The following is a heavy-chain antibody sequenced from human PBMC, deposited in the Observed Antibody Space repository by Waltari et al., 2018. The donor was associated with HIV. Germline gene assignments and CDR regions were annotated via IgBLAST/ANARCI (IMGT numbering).Heavy chain of an antibody. CDR2: IIPIFGTG. Sequence: QVQLVQSGAEVKKPGSSVTLSCKAAGGSFSNYAISWVRQAPGQGMEWMGVIIPIFGTGNHAQKLQGRVTSTADESTSTGYMELSGLRSEDTAVYYCTNTMTYDRSGYYWAYWGQGTLVAVSS. CDR1: GGSFSNYA. CDR3: TNTMTYDRSGYYWAY. D-gene: IGHD3-22*01. J-gene: IGHJ4*02. V-gene: IGHV1-69*12.